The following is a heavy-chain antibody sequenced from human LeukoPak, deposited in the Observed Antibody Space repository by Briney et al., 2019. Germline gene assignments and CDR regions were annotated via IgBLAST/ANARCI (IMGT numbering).Heavy chain of an antibody. Sequence: SVKVSCKASGGTFSSYAISWVRQAPGQGLEWMGRIIPIFGTANYAQKFQGRVTITTDESTSTAYMELSSLRSEDTAVYYCARVSDFWSGYYNRIDYNWFDPWGQGTLVTVSS. V-gene: IGHV1-69*05. J-gene: IGHJ5*02. D-gene: IGHD3-3*01. CDR3: ARVSDFWSGYYNRIDYNWFDP. CDR2: IIPIFGTA. CDR1: GGTFSSYA.